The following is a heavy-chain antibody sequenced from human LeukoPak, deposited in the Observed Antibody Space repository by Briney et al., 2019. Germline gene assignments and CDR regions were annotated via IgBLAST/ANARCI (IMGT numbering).Heavy chain of an antibody. Sequence: GGSLRLSCAASGFPFSTYEMNWIRQAPGRGLEWVSYISSSGSTIYYADSVKGRFTISGDNAKNSLYLQMNSLRAEDTAVYYCAELGITMIGGVWGKGTTVTISS. D-gene: IGHD3-10*02. J-gene: IGHJ6*04. CDR1: GFPFSTYE. V-gene: IGHV3-48*03. CDR2: ISSSGSTI. CDR3: AELGITMIGGV.